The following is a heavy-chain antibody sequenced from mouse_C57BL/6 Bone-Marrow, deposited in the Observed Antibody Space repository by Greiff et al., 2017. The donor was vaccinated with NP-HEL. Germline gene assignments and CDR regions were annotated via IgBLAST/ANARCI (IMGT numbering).Heavy chain of an antibody. J-gene: IGHJ3*01. CDR2: IWSGGST. Sequence: VQLQESGPGLVQPSQSLSITCTVSGFSLTSYGVHWVRQSPGKGLEWLGVIWSGGSTDYNAAFISRLSISKDNSKSQVFFKMTSLQADDTAIYYCARNSWAFAYWGQGTLVTVSA. CDR1: GFSLTSYG. D-gene: IGHD3-1*01. CDR3: ARNSWAFAY. V-gene: IGHV2-2*01.